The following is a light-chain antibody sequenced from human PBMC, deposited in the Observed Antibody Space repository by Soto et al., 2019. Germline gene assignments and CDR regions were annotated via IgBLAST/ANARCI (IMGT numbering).Light chain of an antibody. V-gene: IGLV2-8*01. J-gene: IGLJ2*01. CDR2: EVS. CDR3: SSYAGSNNVVV. CDR1: SSDVGGYNY. Sequence: QSALAQPPSASGSRGQSVTISCTGTSSDVGGYNYVSWYQQHPGKAPKLMIYEVSKRPSGVPDRFSGSKSGNTASLTVSGLQSEDEADYYCSSYAGSNNVVVFGGGTKLTVL.